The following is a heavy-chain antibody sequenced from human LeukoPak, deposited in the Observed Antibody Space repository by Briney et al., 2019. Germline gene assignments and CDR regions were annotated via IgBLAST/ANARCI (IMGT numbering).Heavy chain of an antibody. J-gene: IGHJ4*02. CDR3: AKDSSFMITFGGVIAPFFDY. CDR2: ISGSGGST. CDR1: GFTFSSYA. Sequence: GGSLRLSCAASGFTFSSYAMSWVRQAPGKGLEWVSAISGSGGSTYYADSVKGRFTISRDTSKNTLYLQMNSLRAEDTAVYYCAKDSSFMITFGGVIAPFFDYWGQGTLVTVSS. D-gene: IGHD3-16*02. V-gene: IGHV3-23*01.